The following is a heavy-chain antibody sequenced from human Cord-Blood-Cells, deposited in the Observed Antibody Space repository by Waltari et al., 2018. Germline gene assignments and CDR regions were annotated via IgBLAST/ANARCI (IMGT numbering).Heavy chain of an antibody. CDR3: ARDDGYYFDY. V-gene: IGHV4-59*11. J-gene: IGHJ4*02. D-gene: IGHD3-10*01. Sequence: QVQLQESGPGLVKPSETLSLTCTVSVGSISRHYWRWIRQPPGKGLEWIGYIYYSGSTNYNPSLKSRVTISVDTSKNQFSLKLSSVTAADTAVYYCARDDGYYFDYWGQGTLVTVSS. CDR1: VGSISRHY. CDR2: IYYSGST.